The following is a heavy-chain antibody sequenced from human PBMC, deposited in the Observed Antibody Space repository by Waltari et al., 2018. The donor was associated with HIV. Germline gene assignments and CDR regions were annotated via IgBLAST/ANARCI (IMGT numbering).Heavy chain of an antibody. Sequence: QVQLVESGGAVVQPGRSLRLPWEASGSTFSSYGRHWSRQAPGKGLEWVALIWDDGSIEYYPDSVKGRFTISRDNSRNTLYLEMKSLRAEDTAVYYCARSHYRLPRAGPTWYFNLWGRGTLVTVSS. V-gene: IGHV3-33*01. J-gene: IGHJ2*01. CDR3: ARSHYRLPRAGPTWYFNL. CDR2: IWDDGSIE. CDR1: GSTFSSYG. D-gene: IGHD4-4*01.